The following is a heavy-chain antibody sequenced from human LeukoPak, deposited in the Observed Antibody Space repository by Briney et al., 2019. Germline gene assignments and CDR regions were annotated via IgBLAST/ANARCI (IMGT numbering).Heavy chain of an antibody. CDR1: SGSISSYY. Sequence: NPSETLSLTCTVSSGSISSYYWSWIRQPPGKGLEWIGYIYYSGSTNYNPSLKSRVTISIDTSKNQFSLKLSSVTAADTAVYYCARSHSNLSASSGSYSPFDYWGQGTLVTVSS. CDR2: IYYSGST. D-gene: IGHD1-26*01. J-gene: IGHJ4*02. CDR3: ARSHSNLSASSGSYSPFDY. V-gene: IGHV4-59*01.